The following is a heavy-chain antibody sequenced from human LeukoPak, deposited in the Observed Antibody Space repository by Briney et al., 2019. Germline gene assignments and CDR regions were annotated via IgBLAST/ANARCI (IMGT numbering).Heavy chain of an antibody. D-gene: IGHD3-22*01. J-gene: IGHJ4*02. Sequence: GGSLRLSCATSGFTFSRHVMHWVRQSPGKGLEWAAVISSDGSNTDYADSVKGRFTISRDNSKNTLYLELHRLRAEDTAVYYCAKDSVVMNFFESWGQGTLVTVSS. CDR1: GFTFSRHV. CDR3: AKDSVVMNFFES. CDR2: ISSDGSNT. V-gene: IGHV3-30*18.